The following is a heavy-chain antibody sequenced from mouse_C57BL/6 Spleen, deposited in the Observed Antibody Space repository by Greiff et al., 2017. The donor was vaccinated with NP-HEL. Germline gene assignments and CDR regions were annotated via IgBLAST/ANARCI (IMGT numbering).Heavy chain of an antibody. CDR3: ARERDYDYDEGFAY. CDR1: GYAFSSYW. D-gene: IGHD2-4*01. Sequence: QVHVKQSGAELVKPGASVKISCKASGYAFSSYWMNWVKQRPGKGLEWIGQIYPGDGDTNYNGKFKGKATLTADKSSSTAYMQLSSLTSEDSAVYFCARERDYDYDEGFAYWGQGTLVTVSA. V-gene: IGHV1-80*01. CDR2: IYPGDGDT. J-gene: IGHJ3*01.